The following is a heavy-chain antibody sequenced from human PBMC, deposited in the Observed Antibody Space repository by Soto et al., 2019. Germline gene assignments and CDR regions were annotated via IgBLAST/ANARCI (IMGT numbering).Heavy chain of an antibody. CDR3: ARHGFYGDYASNYFDP. CDR2: IYPGDSDA. CDR1: GYNFATYW. V-gene: IGHV5-51*01. J-gene: IGHJ5*02. Sequence: GASLKISCKASGYNFATYWIAWVRQMPGKGLEYMGIIYPGDSDARYSPSFQGQVTFSADKSISTAYLQWSSLTASDTAIYYCARHGFYGDYASNYFDPWGQGTLVTVSS. D-gene: IGHD4-17*01.